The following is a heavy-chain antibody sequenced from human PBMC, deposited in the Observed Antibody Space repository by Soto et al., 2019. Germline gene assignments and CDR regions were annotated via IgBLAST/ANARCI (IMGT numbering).Heavy chain of an antibody. D-gene: IGHD2-2*02. CDR3: ARGEYQLLYGVYYYGMDV. Sequence: GVSLRLSCAASGFTFSSYAMHWVRQAPGKGLEWVAVISYDGSNKYYADSVKGRFTISRDNSKNTLYLQMNSLRAEDTAVYYCARGEYQLLYGVYYYGMDVWGQGTTVTVSS. CDR2: ISYDGSNK. CDR1: GFTFSSYA. V-gene: IGHV3-30-3*01. J-gene: IGHJ6*02.